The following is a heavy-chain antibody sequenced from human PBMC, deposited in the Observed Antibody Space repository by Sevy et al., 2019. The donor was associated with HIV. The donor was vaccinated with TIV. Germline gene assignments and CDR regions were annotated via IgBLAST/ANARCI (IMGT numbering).Heavy chain of an antibody. V-gene: IGHV3-21*01. CDR3: ARVGYCSGGSCFNFDY. CDR1: GFTFSSYS. J-gene: IGHJ4*02. Sequence: GSLRLSCAASGFTFSSYSMNWVRQAPGKGLEWVSSISSSSSYIYYADSVKGRFTISRDNAKNSLYLQMNSLRAEDTAVYYCARVGYCSGGSCFNFDYWGQGTLVTVSS. D-gene: IGHD2-15*01. CDR2: ISSSSSYI.